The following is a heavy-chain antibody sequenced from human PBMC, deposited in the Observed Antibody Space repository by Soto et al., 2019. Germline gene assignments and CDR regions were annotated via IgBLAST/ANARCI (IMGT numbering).Heavy chain of an antibody. CDR1: GYTLTGYY. CDR3: ARSAASNGWYDY. Sequence: QVQLVQSGTEVKKPGASVKVSCKASGYTLTGYYMHWVRQAPGQGLEWMGWINPNSGGTNYAQKFQGWVTMTRHTSISKAYMELSRLRSADTAVYYCARSAASNGWYDYWGQGTLVTVSS. D-gene: IGHD6-19*01. J-gene: IGHJ4*02. CDR2: INPNSGGT. V-gene: IGHV1-2*04.